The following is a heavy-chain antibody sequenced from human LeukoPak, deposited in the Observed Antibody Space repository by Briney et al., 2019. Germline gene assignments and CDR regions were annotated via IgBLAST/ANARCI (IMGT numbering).Heavy chain of an antibody. D-gene: IGHD3-3*01. CDR1: GFTFSSYW. J-gene: IGHJ6*03. CDR3: AGTYYDFWSGYSGYYYMDV. CDR2: IKQDGSEK. Sequence: EGSLRLSCAASGFTFSSYWMSWVRQAPGKGLEWVANIKQDGSEKYYVDSVKGRFTISRDNAKNSLYLQMNSLRAEDTAVYYCAGTYYDFWSGYSGYYYMDVWGKGTTVTVSS. V-gene: IGHV3-7*01.